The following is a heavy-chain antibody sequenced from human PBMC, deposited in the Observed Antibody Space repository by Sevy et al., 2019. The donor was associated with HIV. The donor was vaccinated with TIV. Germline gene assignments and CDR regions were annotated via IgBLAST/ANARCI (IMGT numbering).Heavy chain of an antibody. Sequence: GGSLRLSCVVSGLTFTDAWMARVRQAPGKGLEWVGRIKSKCSGGTRDYAAPVKGRFTISRDDSKNTVYLQMNSLKTEDTAVYYCTWVTKVTEPLGVWGQGTAVTVSS. CDR2: IKSKCSGGTR. D-gene: IGHD4-4*01. CDR1: GLTFTDAW. V-gene: IGHV3-15*01. CDR3: TWVTKVTEPLGV. J-gene: IGHJ6*02.